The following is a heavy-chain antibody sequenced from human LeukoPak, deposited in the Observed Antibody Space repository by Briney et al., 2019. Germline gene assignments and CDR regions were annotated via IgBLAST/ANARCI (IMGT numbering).Heavy chain of an antibody. CDR3: ARAGRWRAFDT. D-gene: IGHD5-24*01. Sequence: SETLSLTCTVSGGSISSYYWSWLRQPPGKGLEWIGYIYYSGSTNYNPSLKSRVTISVDTSKNQFSLKLSSVTAADTAVYYCARAGRWRAFDTWGQGTMVTVSS. V-gene: IGHV4-59*01. CDR2: IYYSGST. CDR1: GGSISSYY. J-gene: IGHJ3*02.